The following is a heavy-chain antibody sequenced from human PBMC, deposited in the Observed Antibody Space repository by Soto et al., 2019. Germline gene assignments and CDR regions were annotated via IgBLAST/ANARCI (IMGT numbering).Heavy chain of an antibody. CDR2: ISSSSSYI. J-gene: IGHJ4*02. Sequence: GGSLRLSCAASGFTFSRYSMNWVRQAPGKGLEWVSSISSSSSYIYYADSVKGRFTISRDNAKNSLYLQMNSLRAEDTAVYYCARDDSGSHRYFDYWGQGTLVTVSS. CDR3: ARDDSGSHRYFDY. V-gene: IGHV3-21*01. CDR1: GFTFSRYS. D-gene: IGHD3-10*01.